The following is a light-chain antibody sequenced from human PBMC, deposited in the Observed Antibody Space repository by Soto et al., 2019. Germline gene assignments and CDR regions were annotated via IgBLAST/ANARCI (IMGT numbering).Light chain of an antibody. CDR2: VAS. V-gene: IGKV1-9*01. J-gene: IGKJ3*01. CDR1: QGISSY. CDR3: QQLNFFPFT. Sequence: DIQLTQSPSFLSASVGDRVTITCRASQGISSYLAWYQQKPGKAPKVLIYVASTLQSGVPSRFSGSGSGTEFTLTISSLQPEDFATYFCQQLNFFPFTFGPGTTVDIE.